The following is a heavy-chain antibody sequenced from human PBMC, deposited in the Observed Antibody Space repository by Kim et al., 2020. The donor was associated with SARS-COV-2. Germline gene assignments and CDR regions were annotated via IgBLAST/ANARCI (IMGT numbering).Heavy chain of an antibody. V-gene: IGHV4-59*13. J-gene: IGHJ4*02. Sequence: SETLSLTCTVSGNSITNFHWSWIRQPPGKGLEYIGYVDDSGNTNYIPSLRSRVTISVDTSKNQFSLNLRSLTAADTAVYYCARGSGAPTVTPFDYWGQG. CDR3: ARGSGAPTVTPFDY. CDR1: GNSITNFH. D-gene: IGHD4-17*01. CDR2: VDDSGNT.